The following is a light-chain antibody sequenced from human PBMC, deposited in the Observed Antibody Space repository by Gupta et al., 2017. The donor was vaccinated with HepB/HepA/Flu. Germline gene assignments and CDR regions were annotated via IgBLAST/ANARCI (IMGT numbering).Light chain of an antibody. CDR2: WAS. V-gene: IGKV4-1*01. CDR1: QSVLYRSNNKNY. J-gene: IGKJ2*01. Sequence: DIVMTQSPDSLAVSLGEWATINCKSSQSVLYRSNNKNYLAWYQQKPGQPPKLLIYWASTRESGVPDRFSGSGSGTDFTLTISSLQAEDVAVYYCQHEDSSPYTFGQGTKVDIK. CDR3: QHEDSSPYT.